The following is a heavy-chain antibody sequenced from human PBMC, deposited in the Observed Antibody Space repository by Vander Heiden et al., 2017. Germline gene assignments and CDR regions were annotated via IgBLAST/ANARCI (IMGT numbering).Heavy chain of an antibody. CDR2: ISPNSGDT. J-gene: IGHJ4*02. Sequence: QVQLVQSGAEVKKPGASVKVSCKASGYTFTGYYMHWGRQAPGQGLEWMGWISPNSGDTIYAQKFQGRVTMTRDTSINTAYMDLNSLRSDDTAVYYCATLKPFDYWGQGTLVTVSS. V-gene: IGHV1-2*02. CDR1: GYTFTGYY. CDR3: ATLKPFDY.